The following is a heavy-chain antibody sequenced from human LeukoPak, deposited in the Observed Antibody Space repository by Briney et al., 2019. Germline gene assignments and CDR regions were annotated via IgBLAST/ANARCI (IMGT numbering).Heavy chain of an antibody. CDR1: GFTFSSYD. D-gene: IGHD3-22*01. V-gene: IGHV3-13*04. CDR3: ARERYYYDSSGYYSYYFDY. CDR2: IGTAGDT. Sequence: GGSLRLSCAASGFTFSSYDMHWVHHATGKGLEWFSGIGTAGDTYYPGSVKGRFTISRENAKNSLYLQMNSLRAGDTAVYYCARERYYYDSSGYYSYYFDYWGQGTLVTVSS. J-gene: IGHJ4*02.